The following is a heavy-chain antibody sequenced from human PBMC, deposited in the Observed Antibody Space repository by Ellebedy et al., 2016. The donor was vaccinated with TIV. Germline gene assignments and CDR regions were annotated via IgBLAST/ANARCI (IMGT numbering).Heavy chain of an antibody. CDR3: ASDPRDGYNGGGY. CDR2: IIPIFGTA. CDR1: AGTFSSYA. D-gene: IGHD5-24*01. Sequence: SVKVSXXASAGTFSSYAISWVRQAPGQGLEWMGGIIPIFGTANYAQKFQGRVTITADESTSTAYMELSSLRSEDTAVYYCASDPRDGYNGGGYWGQGTLVTVSS. V-gene: IGHV1-69*13. J-gene: IGHJ4*02.